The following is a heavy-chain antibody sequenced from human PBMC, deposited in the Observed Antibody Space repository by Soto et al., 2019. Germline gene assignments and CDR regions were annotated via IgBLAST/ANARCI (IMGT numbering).Heavy chain of an antibody. V-gene: IGHV3-30-3*01. CDR1: GFTFSSYV. J-gene: IGHJ6*02. Sequence: GGSLRLSCAASGFTFSSYVMHWVRQAPGKGLEWVAHISYDGNNKYYADSVKGRFTISRDNFKNTLYLQMSSLRAEDTALYYCVRDDFRAAVSLFYYYYAMDVWGQGTTVTVSS. CDR3: VRDDFRAAVSLFYYYYAMDV. CDR2: ISYDGNNK. D-gene: IGHD6-13*01.